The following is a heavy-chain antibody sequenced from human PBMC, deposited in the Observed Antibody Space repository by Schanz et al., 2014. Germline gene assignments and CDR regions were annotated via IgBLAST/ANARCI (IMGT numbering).Heavy chain of an antibody. V-gene: IGHV3-23*04. CDR2: ISASGGDT. CDR1: GFTFSTHA. Sequence: EVQLVESGGGVVQPGRSLRLSCAASGFTFSTHAMHWVRQAPGKGLEWLSVISASGGDTYYADSVKGRFTISRDNSKNTLYLQMNSLRAEDTAVYYCAKVRYSSGWRGDYFDEWGQGTLVTVAS. CDR3: AKVRYSSGWRGDYFDE. D-gene: IGHD6-25*01. J-gene: IGHJ4*02.